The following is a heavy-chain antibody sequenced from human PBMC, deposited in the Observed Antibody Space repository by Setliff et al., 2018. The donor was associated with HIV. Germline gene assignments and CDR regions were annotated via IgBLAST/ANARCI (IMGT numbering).Heavy chain of an antibody. Sequence: PSETLSLTCTVSGGSISSGGYYWSWIRQHPGKGLEWIGYIHYSGNTYNNPSLNSRISISVDMSKNKFSLKLSSLTAADTAAYYCARGGLGVVTSFDSWGPGTLVTVSS. CDR3: ARGGLGVVTSFDS. D-gene: IGHD3-3*01. J-gene: IGHJ4*02. CDR1: GGSISSGGYY. V-gene: IGHV4-31*03. CDR2: IHYSGNT.